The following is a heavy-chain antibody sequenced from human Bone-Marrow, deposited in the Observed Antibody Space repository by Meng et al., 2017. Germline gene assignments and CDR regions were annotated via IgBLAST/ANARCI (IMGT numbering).Heavy chain of an antibody. D-gene: IGHD5-18*01. V-gene: IGHV3-9*01. CDR3: AKSTGYSYGLRLDY. CDR2: ISWNSGSI. Sequence: SLKISCAVSGFTFDDYAMHWVRQAPGKGLEWVSGISWNSGSIGYADSVKGRFTISRDNAKNSLYLQMNSLRAEDTALYYCAKSTGYSYGLRLDYWGQGTLVTVSS. J-gene: IGHJ4*02. CDR1: GFTFDDYA.